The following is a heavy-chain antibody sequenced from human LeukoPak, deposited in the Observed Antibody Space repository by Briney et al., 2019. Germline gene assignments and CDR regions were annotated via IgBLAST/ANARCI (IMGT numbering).Heavy chain of an antibody. J-gene: IGHJ4*02. CDR1: GFTFSSYE. Sequence: PGGSLRLSCAASGFTFSSYEMNWVRQAPGKGLEWVSYISSSGSTIYYADSLKGRFTISRDNAKNSLYLQMNSLRAEDTAVYYCARGDGSSGFFDYWGQGTLVTVSS. V-gene: IGHV3-48*03. CDR3: ARGDGSSGFFDY. D-gene: IGHD3-22*01. CDR2: ISSSGSTI.